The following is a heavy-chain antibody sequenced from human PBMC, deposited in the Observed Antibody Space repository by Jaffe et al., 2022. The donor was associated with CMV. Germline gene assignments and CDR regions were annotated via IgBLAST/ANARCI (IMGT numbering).Heavy chain of an antibody. V-gene: IGHV3-21*01. J-gene: IGHJ6*02. D-gene: IGHD3-3*01. CDR1: GFTFSSYS. CDR3: ARDRESLPYTIFGVVFLGDV. Sequence: EVQLVESGGGLVKPGGSLRLSCAASGFTFSSYSMNWVRQAPGKGLEWVSSISSSSSYIYYADSVKGRFTISRDNAKNSLYLQMNSLRAEDTAVYYCARDRESLPYTIFGVVFLGDVWGQGTTVTVSS. CDR2: ISSSSSYI.